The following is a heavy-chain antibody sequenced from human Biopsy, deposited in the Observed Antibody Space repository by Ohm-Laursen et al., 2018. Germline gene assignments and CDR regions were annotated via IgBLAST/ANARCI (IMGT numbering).Heavy chain of an antibody. CDR1: GFIFSRND. CDR2: ISGSGAST. V-gene: IGHV3-23*01. J-gene: IGHJ5*02. CDR3: VKAYSAIYWFDP. Sequence: SLRLSCSASGFIFSRNDMSWVRQAPEKGLEWVSGISGSGASTYYADSVKGRFTISGDNSKNTLFLQMDSLRADDTAVYYCVKAYSAIYWFDPWGQGTLVTVSS. D-gene: IGHD2-21*01.